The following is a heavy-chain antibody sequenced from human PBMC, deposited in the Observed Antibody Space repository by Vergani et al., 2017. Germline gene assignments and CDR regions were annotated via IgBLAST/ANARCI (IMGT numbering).Heavy chain of an antibody. V-gene: IGHV3-30*18. Sequence: QVQLVESGGNVVQSGTSLRLSCAASGFSFGSYSMHWVRQSPGKGLEWVAVISNDGGNKYYADSVKGRFTIYKDNTVDMLSLQMNSLRAEDTAVYYCAKTPDFSGSALFDYWGQGTLVTVSS. CDR1: GFSFGSYS. CDR3: AKTPDFSGSALFDY. CDR2: ISNDGGNK. J-gene: IGHJ4*02. D-gene: IGHD3-10*01.